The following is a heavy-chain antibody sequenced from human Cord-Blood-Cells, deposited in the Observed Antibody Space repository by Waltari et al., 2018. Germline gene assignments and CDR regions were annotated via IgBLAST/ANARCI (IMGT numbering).Heavy chain of an antibody. CDR1: GYTLTELS. V-gene: IGHV1-24*01. Sequence: QVQLVQSGAEVKKPGASVKVSCKVSGYTLTELSMHWVRQAHGKGLEWMGGFDPEDGETIYAQKFQGRVTMTEDTSTDTAYMELSSLRSEDTAVYYCATGEAGVGAPPYYFDYWGQGTLVTVSS. CDR2: FDPEDGET. D-gene: IGHD3-16*01. CDR3: ATGEAGVGAPPYYFDY. J-gene: IGHJ4*02.